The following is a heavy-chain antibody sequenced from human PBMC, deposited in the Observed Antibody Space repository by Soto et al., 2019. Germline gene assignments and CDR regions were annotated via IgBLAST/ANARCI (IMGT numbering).Heavy chain of an antibody. CDR1: GYTFTSYG. Sequence: QVQLVQSGAEVKKPGASVKVSCKASGYTFTSYGISWVRQAPGQGLEWMGWISAYNGNTKYAQKLQGRVTMTTDTSTSRAYMEVRRLRSDDTAVYYCARDLDVGLVDYWGQGTLFTVSS. J-gene: IGHJ4*02. CDR3: ARDLDVGLVDY. CDR2: ISAYNGNT. D-gene: IGHD6-19*01. V-gene: IGHV1-18*01.